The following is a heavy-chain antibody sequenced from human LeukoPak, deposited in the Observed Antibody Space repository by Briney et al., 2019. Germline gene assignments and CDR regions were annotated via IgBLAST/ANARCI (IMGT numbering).Heavy chain of an antibody. CDR2: IYHSGST. V-gene: IGHV4-38-2*02. J-gene: IGHJ6*03. D-gene: IGHD5-24*01. CDR1: GYSISSGYY. CDR3: ARDGDGYNFNYYYMDV. Sequence: SETLSLTCTVSGYSISSGYYWGWIRQPPGKGLEWIESIYHSGSTYYNPSLKSRVTISVDTSKNQFSLKLSSVTAADTAVYYCARDGDGYNFNYYYMDVWGKGTTVTVSS.